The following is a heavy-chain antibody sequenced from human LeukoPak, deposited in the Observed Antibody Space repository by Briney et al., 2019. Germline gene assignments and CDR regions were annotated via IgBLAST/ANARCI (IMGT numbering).Heavy chain of an antibody. CDR1: GGSISSSSYY. J-gene: IGHJ4*02. Sequence: SETLSLTCTASGGSISSSSYYWGWIRQPPGKGLGWIGSASYSGSTYFNPSLKSRVTMSVDTSKNQFSLTLSSVTAADTAVYYCARGLASGYPPVPFDSWGQGTLVTVSS. V-gene: IGHV4-39*07. CDR3: ARGLASGYPPVPFDS. D-gene: IGHD3-3*01. CDR2: ASYSGST.